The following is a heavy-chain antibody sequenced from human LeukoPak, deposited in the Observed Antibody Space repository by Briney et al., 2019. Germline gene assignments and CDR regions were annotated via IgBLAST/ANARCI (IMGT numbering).Heavy chain of an antibody. CDR1: GFTFSSYS. Sequence: GGSLRLSCAASGFTFSSYSMNWVRQGPGKGLEWVSYISSSSSTIYYADSVKGRFTISRDNAKNSLYLQMNSLRAEDTAVYYCARRGVAVAPDAFDIWGQGTMVTVS. D-gene: IGHD6-19*01. CDR3: ARRGVAVAPDAFDI. CDR2: ISSSSSTI. J-gene: IGHJ3*02. V-gene: IGHV3-48*04.